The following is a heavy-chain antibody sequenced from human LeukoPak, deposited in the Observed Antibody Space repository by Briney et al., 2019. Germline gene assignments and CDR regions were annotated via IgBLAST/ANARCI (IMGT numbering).Heavy chain of an antibody. CDR2: INPSGGST. Sequence: ASVKVSCKASGYTFTSYYMHWVRQAPGQGLEWMGIINPSGGSTSYAQKFQGRVTMTRDTSTSTVYMELSSLRSEDTAVYYCARSNNWNYEENWFDPWSQGTLVTVSS. CDR1: GYTFTSYY. CDR3: ARSNNWNYEENWFDP. V-gene: IGHV1-46*01. J-gene: IGHJ5*02. D-gene: IGHD1-7*01.